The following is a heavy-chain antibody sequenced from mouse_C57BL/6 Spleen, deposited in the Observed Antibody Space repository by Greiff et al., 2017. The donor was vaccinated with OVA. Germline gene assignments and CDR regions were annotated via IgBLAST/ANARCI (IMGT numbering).Heavy chain of an antibody. CDR2: IYYSGTI. CDR3: AREPWDYYAMDY. V-gene: IGHV3-5*01. D-gene: IGHD4-1*01. CDR1: GISITTGNYR. Sequence: DVKLVESGPGLVKPSQTVFLTCTVTGISITTGNYRWSWIRQFPGNKLEWIGYIYYSGTITYNPSLTSRTTITRDTPKNQFFLEMNSLTAEDTATYYCAREPWDYYAMDYWGQGTSVTVSS. J-gene: IGHJ4*01.